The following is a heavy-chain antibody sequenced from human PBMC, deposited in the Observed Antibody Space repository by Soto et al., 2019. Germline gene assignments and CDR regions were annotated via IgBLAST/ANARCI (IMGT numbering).Heavy chain of an antibody. J-gene: IGHJ3*02. CDR2: INPNSGGT. V-gene: IGHV1-2*04. Sequence: ASVKVSCKASGYTFTGYYMHWVRQAPGQGLEWMGWINPNSGGTNYAQKFQGWVTMTRDTSISTAYMELSRLRSDDTAVYYCARAPGVVVAANRYAFDIWGQGTMVTVSS. D-gene: IGHD2-15*01. CDR3: ARAPGVVVAANRYAFDI. CDR1: GYTFTGYY.